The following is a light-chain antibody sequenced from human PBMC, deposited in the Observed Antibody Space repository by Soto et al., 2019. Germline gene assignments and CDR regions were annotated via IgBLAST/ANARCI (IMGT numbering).Light chain of an antibody. Sequence: EIVLTQSPATLSLSPGERATLSCRASQSVSTYLAWYQQKPGQAPRLLIYDASNRATGIPARFSGSRSGTDFTLTISSLEPEDFAVYYCQHRRNWPLTFGGGTKVEIK. CDR1: QSVSTY. V-gene: IGKV3-11*01. CDR3: QHRRNWPLT. J-gene: IGKJ4*01. CDR2: DAS.